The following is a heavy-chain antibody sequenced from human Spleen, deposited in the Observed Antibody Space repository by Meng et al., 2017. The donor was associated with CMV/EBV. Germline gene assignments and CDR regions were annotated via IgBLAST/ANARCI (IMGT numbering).Heavy chain of an antibody. CDR1: GGSFSGYY. Sequence: QGQQWGAGLLKPSATLSLTCAVYGGSFSGYYWSWIRQPPGKGLEWIGEINHSGSTNYNPSLKSRVTISVDTSKNQFSLKLSSVTAADTAVYYCARGGGCSSSSCDLDYWGQGVLVTVSS. CDR3: ARGGGCSSSSCDLDY. V-gene: IGHV4-34*01. CDR2: INHSGST. J-gene: IGHJ4*02. D-gene: IGHD2-2*01.